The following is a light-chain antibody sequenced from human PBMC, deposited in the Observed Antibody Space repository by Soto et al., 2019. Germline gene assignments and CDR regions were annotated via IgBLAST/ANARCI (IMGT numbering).Light chain of an antibody. CDR1: SSDVGSYNL. V-gene: IGLV2-14*02. CDR3: GSWDSSLSAYV. Sequence: QSALTQPASVSGSPGQSITISCTGTSSDVGSYNLVSWYQQHPGKAPKLMIYEGSKRPSGIPDRFSGSKSGTSATLGITGFQTGDEADYYCGSWDSSLSAYVFGTGTQLNVL. J-gene: IGLJ1*01. CDR2: EGS.